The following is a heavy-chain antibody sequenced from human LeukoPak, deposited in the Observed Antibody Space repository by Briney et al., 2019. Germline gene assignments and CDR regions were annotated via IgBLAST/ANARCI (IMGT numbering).Heavy chain of an antibody. D-gene: IGHD5-24*01. CDR2: LYYVGST. V-gene: IGHV4-59*01. J-gene: IGHJ6*03. CDR3: ARGRDGYTLDYYYYHYMDV. Sequence: SETLSLTCNVSGDSFRDYYWIWIRQPPGKGLEWIGYLYYVGSTSYNPSLKSRVTFSVDTSKNQFSLKLNSVTAADTAVYYCARGRDGYTLDYYYYHYMDVWGKGTTVTVSS. CDR1: GDSFRDYY.